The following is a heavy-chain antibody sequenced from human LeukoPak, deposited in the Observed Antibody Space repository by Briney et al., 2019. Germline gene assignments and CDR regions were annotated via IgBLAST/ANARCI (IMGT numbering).Heavy chain of an antibody. Sequence: SSETLSLTCTVSGASISSYYWSWIRQPPGKGLERIGDIHYSGNTNYNPSLKSRVTIPVDTSKNQFSLKLSSVTAADTAVYYCTRFYDRSGPHFDYWGQGTLVTVSS. CDR2: IHYSGNT. V-gene: IGHV4-59*01. CDR3: TRFYDRSGPHFDY. CDR1: GASISSYY. D-gene: IGHD3-22*01. J-gene: IGHJ4*02.